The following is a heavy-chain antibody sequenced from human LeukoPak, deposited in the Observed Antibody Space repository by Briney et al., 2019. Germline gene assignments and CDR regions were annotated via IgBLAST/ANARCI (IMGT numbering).Heavy chain of an antibody. CDR1: GFTFSSYA. D-gene: IGHD3-22*01. CDR3: AKDEDVIVVVNSFDY. CDR2: ISGSGGST. Sequence: PGGSLRLSCAASGFTFSSYAMSWVRQAPGKGLEWVSAISGSGGSTYYADSVKGRFTISRDNSKNTLYLQMNSLRAEDTAVYYCAKDEDVIVVVNSFDYWGQGTLVTVSS. V-gene: IGHV3-23*01. J-gene: IGHJ4*02.